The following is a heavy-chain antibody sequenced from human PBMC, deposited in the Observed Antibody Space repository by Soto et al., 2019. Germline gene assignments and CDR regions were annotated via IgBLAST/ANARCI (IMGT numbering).Heavy chain of an antibody. CDR1: GGTFGSYA. Sequence: GASVKVSCKTSGGTFGSYAISWVRQAPGQGLEWMGGVIPIFSTPNYAQKFQGRVTITADESTSTAYMELSSLRSEDTAVYYCARPIQYYFDTSAQSAWFDPWGQGTLVTVPS. J-gene: IGHJ5*02. CDR3: ARPIQYYFDTSAQSAWFDP. V-gene: IGHV1-69*13. D-gene: IGHD3-22*01. CDR2: VIPIFSTP.